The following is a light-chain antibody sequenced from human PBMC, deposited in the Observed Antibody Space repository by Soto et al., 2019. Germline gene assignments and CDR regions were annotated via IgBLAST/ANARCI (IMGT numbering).Light chain of an antibody. Sequence: QSALTQPPSASGSPGQSVTISCTGTSSDVGGYNYVSWYQQHPGKAPKLIIHEVNTRRSGVPDRFSGSKSGNTASLTVSGLQAEDEADYYCSSYAGSTNLVFGGGTKLTVL. CDR1: SSDVGGYNY. CDR2: EVN. V-gene: IGLV2-8*01. CDR3: SSYAGSTNLV. J-gene: IGLJ2*01.